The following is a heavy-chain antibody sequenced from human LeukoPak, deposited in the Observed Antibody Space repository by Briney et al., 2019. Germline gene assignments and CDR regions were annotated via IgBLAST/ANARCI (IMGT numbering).Heavy chain of an antibody. V-gene: IGHV1-46*01. D-gene: IGHD3-22*01. J-gene: IGHJ4*02. CDR1: GYTFTSYY. CDR2: INPSGGST. CDR3: GRDRAYYDSSGYWYYLDY. Sequence: ASVKVSCKASGYTFTSYYMHWVRQAPGQGLEWMGIINPSGGSTSYAQKFQGRVTMTRDTSTSTVYMELSSLRSEDTAVYYCGRDRAYYDSSGYWYYLDYWGQGTLVTVSS.